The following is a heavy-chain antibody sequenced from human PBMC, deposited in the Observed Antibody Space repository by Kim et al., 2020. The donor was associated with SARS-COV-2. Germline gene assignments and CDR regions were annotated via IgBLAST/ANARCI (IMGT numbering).Heavy chain of an antibody. CDR3: ASTASVSY. CDR2: IKQDGIVK. Sequence: GGSLRLSCAASGFSFSTYWMTWVRQAPGKGLEWVANIKQDGIVKNYVDSVKGRFTISRDNAQSSVHLQMNSLRAEDTAIYYCASTASVSYLGQGTLVTVSS. V-gene: IGHV3-7*01. D-gene: IGHD5-18*01. CDR1: GFSFSTYW. J-gene: IGHJ4*02.